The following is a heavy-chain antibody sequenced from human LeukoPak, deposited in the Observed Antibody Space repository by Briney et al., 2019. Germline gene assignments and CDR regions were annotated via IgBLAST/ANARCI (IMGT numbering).Heavy chain of an antibody. J-gene: IGHJ5*02. Sequence: ASVKVSCKASGYTFISYGISWVRQAPGQGLEWMGWINNGNTNYAQNLQGRVTMTTDTSTSTAYMELRSLRSDDTAVYYCARVFRGYCSSTSCFFDGYNWFDPWGQGTLVTVSS. CDR1: GYTFISYG. CDR3: ARVFRGYCSSTSCFFDGYNWFDP. V-gene: IGHV1-18*01. D-gene: IGHD2-2*01. CDR2: INNGNT.